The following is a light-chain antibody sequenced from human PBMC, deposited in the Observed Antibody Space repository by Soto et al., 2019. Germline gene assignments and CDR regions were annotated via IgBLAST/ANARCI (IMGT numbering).Light chain of an antibody. CDR3: QQYVTSPWA. J-gene: IGKJ1*01. Sequence: EIVLTQSPGPLSLSPGERATLSCRASQSVSSSFLAWYQQKPGQAPRLLIYGASNSATGIPDRFSGSGSGTDFTLTISRLEPEDFAVYYCQQYVTSPWAFGQGTKVAIE. V-gene: IGKV3-20*01. CDR1: QSVSSSF. CDR2: GAS.